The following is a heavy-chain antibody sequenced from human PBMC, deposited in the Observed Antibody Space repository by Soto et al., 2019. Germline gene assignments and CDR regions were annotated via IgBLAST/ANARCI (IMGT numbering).Heavy chain of an antibody. CDR1: GGCINSGDYS. J-gene: IGHJ4*02. Sequence: SETLSLTCTVSGGCINSGDYSWTWIRQPPGKGLEWIGYIYHTGTTYYNMSLKSRVTISVDTSKNQFSLKLSSVTAADTAVYYCARRYGGNFDYWGQGTLVTVSS. D-gene: IGHD4-17*01. V-gene: IGHV4-30-2*02. CDR3: ARRYGGNFDY. CDR2: IYHTGTT.